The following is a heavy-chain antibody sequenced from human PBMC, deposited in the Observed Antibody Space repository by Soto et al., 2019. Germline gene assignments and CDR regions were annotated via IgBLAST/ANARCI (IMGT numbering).Heavy chain of an antibody. J-gene: IGHJ4*02. Sequence: GGSLRLSCAASGFTFSSYAMSWVRQAPGKGLEWVSAITGSGGSTYYADSVKGRFTISRDNSKNTVYLQMNSLRAEDTAVYFCAKRVYGQIDYWGQGTLVTVSS. V-gene: IGHV3-23*01. CDR3: AKRVYGQIDY. CDR2: ITGSGGST. CDR1: GFTFSSYA. D-gene: IGHD4-17*01.